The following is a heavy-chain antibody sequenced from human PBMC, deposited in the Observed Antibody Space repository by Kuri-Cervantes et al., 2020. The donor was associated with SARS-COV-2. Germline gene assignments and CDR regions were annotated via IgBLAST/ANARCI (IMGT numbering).Heavy chain of an antibody. CDR2: ISAYNGNT. CDR1: GYTFTSYG. Sequence: GAVKDSCMASGYTFTSYGISLVRPAPGQGLEWMGWISAYNGNTNYAQKLQGRVTMTRDTSTSTVYMELSSLTSEDTAIYYCYCDPKEGFDSWGQGTLVTVSS. V-gene: IGHV1-18*01. CDR3: YCDPKEGFDS. D-gene: IGHD2-21*01. J-gene: IGHJ4*02.